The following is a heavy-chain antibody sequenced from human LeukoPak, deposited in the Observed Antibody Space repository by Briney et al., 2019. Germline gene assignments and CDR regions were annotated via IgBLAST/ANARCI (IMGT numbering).Heavy chain of an antibody. CDR1: GFTFSIYA. Sequence: GGSLRLSCAASGFTFSIYAMSWARQAPGRGLEWVASITSTGESTWYAGSVKGRFTISRDNSKYTVYLQMNSLRAEDTAIYYCAKDRPNYFGTNGHYYRRDGDFWGQGTLVTVSS. J-gene: IGHJ4*02. V-gene: IGHV3-23*01. CDR3: AKDRPNYFGTNGHYYRRDGDF. D-gene: IGHD3-22*01. CDR2: ITSTGEST.